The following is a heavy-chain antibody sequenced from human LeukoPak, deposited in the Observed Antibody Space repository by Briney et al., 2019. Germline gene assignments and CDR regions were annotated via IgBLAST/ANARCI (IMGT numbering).Heavy chain of an antibody. Sequence: GGSLRLSCAASGFTFSSYGMHWVRQAPGKGLEWVAVIWYDGSNKYYADSVRGRFTISRDNSKNTLYLQMNSLRAGDTAVYYCARVSAAHIYGLDVWGQGTTVTVSS. J-gene: IGHJ6*02. CDR2: IWYDGSNK. V-gene: IGHV3-33*01. CDR3: ARVSAAHIYGLDV. CDR1: GFTFSSYG.